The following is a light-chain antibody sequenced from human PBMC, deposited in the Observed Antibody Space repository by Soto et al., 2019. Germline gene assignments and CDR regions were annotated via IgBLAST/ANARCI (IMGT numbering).Light chain of an antibody. CDR3: QQSYSTPIT. CDR1: QSISSY. CDR2: AAS. V-gene: IGKV1-39*01. Sequence: DIQMTQSPSSLSASVGDRVTITCRASQSISSYLNLYQQKPGTAPKLLIYAASSLQSGVPSRFSGSGSGTDFTLTISSLQPEDFATYYCQQSYSTPITFGQGTRLEIK. J-gene: IGKJ5*01.